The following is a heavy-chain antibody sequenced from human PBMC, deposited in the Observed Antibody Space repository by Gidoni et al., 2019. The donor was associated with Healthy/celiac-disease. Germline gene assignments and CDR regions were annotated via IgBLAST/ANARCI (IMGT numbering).Heavy chain of an antibody. Sequence: QVQLVESGGGVVQPGSSLRLSCAASGFTFSSYGMHWVRQAPGKGLEWVAVISYDGSNKYYADSVKGRFTISRDNSKNTLYLQMNSLRAEDTAVYYCAKDQFASGYYFPGDYWGQGTLVTVSS. CDR1: GFTFSSYG. V-gene: IGHV3-30*18. J-gene: IGHJ4*02. CDR3: AKDQFASGYYFPGDY. CDR2: ISYDGSNK. D-gene: IGHD3-3*01.